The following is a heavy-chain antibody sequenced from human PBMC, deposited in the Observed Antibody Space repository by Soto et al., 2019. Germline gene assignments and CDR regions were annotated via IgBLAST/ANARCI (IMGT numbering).Heavy chain of an antibody. CDR2: INHSGST. D-gene: IGHD3-10*01. CDR3: AREGWDYYGSGSYYRSPPLKYYYGMDV. CDR1: GGSFSGYY. J-gene: IGHJ6*02. V-gene: IGHV4-34*01. Sequence: SETLSLTCAVYGGSFSGYYWSWIRQPPGKGLEWIGEINHSGSTNYNPSLKSRVTISVDTSKNQFSLKLSSVTAADTAVYYCAREGWDYYGSGSYYRSPPLKYYYGMDVWGQGTTVTVSS.